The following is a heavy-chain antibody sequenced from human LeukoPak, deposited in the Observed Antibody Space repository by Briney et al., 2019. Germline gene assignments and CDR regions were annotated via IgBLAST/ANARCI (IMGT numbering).Heavy chain of an antibody. CDR3: ARDRPYYYDTGYFDY. CDR1: GVSISSSSYY. V-gene: IGHV4-39*07. J-gene: IGHJ4*02. Sequence: SETLSLTCTVSGVSISSSSYYWGWIRQPPGKGLEWIGSIYYSGSTYYNPSLKSRVTISVDTSKNQFSLRLSSVTAADTAVYYCARDRPYYYDTGYFDYWGQGTLVTVSS. D-gene: IGHD3-22*01. CDR2: IYYSGST.